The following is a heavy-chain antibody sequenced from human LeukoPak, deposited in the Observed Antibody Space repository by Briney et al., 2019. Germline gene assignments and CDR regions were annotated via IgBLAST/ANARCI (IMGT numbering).Heavy chain of an antibody. J-gene: IGHJ4*02. V-gene: IGHV4-30-4*01. D-gene: IGHD1-1*01. CDR2: IFYSGST. CDR3: AKAGGELVFDY. Sequence: SETLSLTCTVSGGSISSGNSYWSWIRQPPGKGLEWIGYIFYSGSTDYNPSLKSRVTISVDSSKNQFSLKVTSVTAADTAVYYCAKAGGELVFDYWGQGTLVTVSS. CDR1: GGSISSGNSY.